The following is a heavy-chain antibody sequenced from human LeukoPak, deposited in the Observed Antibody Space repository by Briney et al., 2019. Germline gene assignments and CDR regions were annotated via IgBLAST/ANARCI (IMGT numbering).Heavy chain of an antibody. CDR2: MNPNSGNT. J-gene: IGHJ4*02. V-gene: IGHV1-8*01. Sequence: ASVKVSCKASGCSFTSYDINWVRQAPGQGLEWMGWMNPNSGNTVYAQKFQGRVTMTRNTSISTAYMQLSSLRSEDTAVYYCARDYYDSSGYSYYWGQGTLVTVSS. CDR1: GCSFTSYD. D-gene: IGHD3-22*01. CDR3: ARDYYDSSGYSYY.